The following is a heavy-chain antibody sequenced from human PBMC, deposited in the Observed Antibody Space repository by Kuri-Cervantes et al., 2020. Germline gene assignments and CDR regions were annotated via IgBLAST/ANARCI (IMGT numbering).Heavy chain of an antibody. J-gene: IGHJ4*02. V-gene: IGHV4-34*01. CDR3: ARRRITMIVVVITSGFDY. CDR2: INHSGGT. CDR1: GGSFSGYY. Sequence: SETLSLTCVVYGGSFSGYYWNWIRQPPGKGLEWIGEINHSGGTNYNPSLKSRVTISVDTSKNQFSLKLSSVTAADTAVYYCARRRITMIVVVITSGFDYWGQGTLVTVSS. D-gene: IGHD3-22*01.